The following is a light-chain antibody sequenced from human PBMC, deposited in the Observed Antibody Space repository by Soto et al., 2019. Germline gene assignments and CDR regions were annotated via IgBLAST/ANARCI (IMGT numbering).Light chain of an antibody. Sequence: EIVLTQSPGTLSLSPGERATLSCRASQSVSSSYLAWYQQKPGQAPRLLIYGASSRATGIPDRCSGSGSGTDFTLTISRLEPEDFAVYYCPQYGSSPTFGGGTKVEIK. V-gene: IGKV3-20*01. J-gene: IGKJ4*01. CDR3: PQYGSSPT. CDR2: GAS. CDR1: QSVSSSY.